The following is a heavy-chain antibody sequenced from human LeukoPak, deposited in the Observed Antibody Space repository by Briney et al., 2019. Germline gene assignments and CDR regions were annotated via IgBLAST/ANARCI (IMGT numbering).Heavy chain of an antibody. CDR3: ARDMVGFDY. V-gene: IGHV7-4-1*02. CDR1: GYTFTGYY. D-gene: IGHD4/OR15-4a*01. Sequence: ASVKVSCKASGYTFTGYYMHWVRQAPGQGLEWMGWINTNTGNPTYAQGFTGRFVFSLDTSVSTAYLQISSLKAEDTAVYYCARDMVGFDYWGQGTLVTVSS. J-gene: IGHJ4*02. CDR2: INTNTGNP.